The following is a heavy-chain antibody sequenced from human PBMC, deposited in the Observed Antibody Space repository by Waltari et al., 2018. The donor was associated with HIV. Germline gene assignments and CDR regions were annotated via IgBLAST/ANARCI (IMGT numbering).Heavy chain of an antibody. CDR1: GDSVSSNSAA. D-gene: IGHD6-19*01. J-gene: IGHJ4*02. CDR3: ARGSIAVAGGGLGY. Sequence: QVQLQQSGPGLVKPSQTLSLTCAISGDSVSSNSAAWNWFRQPPSRGLEWLGRTYYRSKWYNDYAVSVKSRITINPDTSKNQFSLQLNSVTPEDTAVYYCARGSIAVAGGGLGYWGQGTLVTVSS. CDR2: TYYRSKWYN. V-gene: IGHV6-1*01.